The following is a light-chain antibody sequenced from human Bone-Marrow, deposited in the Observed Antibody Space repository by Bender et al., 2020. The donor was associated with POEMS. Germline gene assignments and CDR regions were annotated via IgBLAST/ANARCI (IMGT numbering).Light chain of an antibody. CDR3: SSYTSSSSSGV. V-gene: IGLV2-14*01. CDR1: SSDVGAYSS. J-gene: IGLJ1*01. Sequence: SALTQPASLSGSPGQSITISCTGTSSDVGAYSSVSWYQQHPGKAPKLMIYEVRKRPSGVSNRFSGSKSGNTASLPITGLQAEDEADYYCSSYTSSSSSGVFGTGTKVTVL. CDR2: EVR.